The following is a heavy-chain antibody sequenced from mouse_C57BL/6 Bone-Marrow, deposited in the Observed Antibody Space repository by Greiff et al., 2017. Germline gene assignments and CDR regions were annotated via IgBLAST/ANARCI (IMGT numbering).Heavy chain of an antibody. Sequence: QVQLQQPGAELVKPGASVKLSCKASGYTFTSYWMHWVKQRPGQGLEWIGMIHPNSGSTNYNEKFKSKATLTVDKSSSTAYMQISSLTSEDSAVYYCARSTTVVAVDYWGQGTTLTVSS. J-gene: IGHJ2*01. CDR1: GYTFTSYW. CDR2: IHPNSGST. CDR3: ARSTTVVAVDY. D-gene: IGHD1-1*01. V-gene: IGHV1-64*01.